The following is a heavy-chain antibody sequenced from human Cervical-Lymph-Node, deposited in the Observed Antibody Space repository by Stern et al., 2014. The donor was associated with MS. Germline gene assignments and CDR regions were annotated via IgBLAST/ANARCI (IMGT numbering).Heavy chain of an antibody. D-gene: IGHD3-10*01. V-gene: IGHV4-61*02. Sequence: QLQLQESGPGLVKPSQTLSLTCTVSGGSSNSGSYYWSWIRQPAGKGLEWIGRIYTSGSTPYNPSLKSRVTISVDTSKNQFSMKRGFVPAADTAVYYCASTTGGLFLGGPSDVWGQGTTVTVPS. CDR3: ASTTGGLFLGGPSDV. J-gene: IGHJ6*02. CDR1: GGSSNSGSYY. CDR2: IYTSGST.